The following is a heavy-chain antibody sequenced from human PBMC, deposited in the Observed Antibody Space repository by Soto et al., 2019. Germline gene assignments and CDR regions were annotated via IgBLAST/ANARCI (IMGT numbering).Heavy chain of an antibody. CDR3: ATANHYYYFDY. V-gene: IGHV3-23*01. CDR2: ISGSGGIT. Sequence: EVQLLESGGGLVQPGGSLRLSCAASGLSFSTYAMSWVRQAPGKGLEWVSGISGSGGITNYADSVKGRFTISRDNSKNTLYLQMNSLRAEDTAVYYCATANHYYYFDYWGQGTLVTVSS. CDR1: GLSFSTYA. D-gene: IGHD1-26*01. J-gene: IGHJ4*02.